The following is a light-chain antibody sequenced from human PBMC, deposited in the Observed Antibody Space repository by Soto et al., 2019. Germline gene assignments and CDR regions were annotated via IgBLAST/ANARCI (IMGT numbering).Light chain of an antibody. CDR1: SSDVGGYNY. V-gene: IGLV2-14*01. CDR3: SSYTSSTARL. J-gene: IGLJ1*01. CDR2: DVS. Sequence: QSALTQPASVSGSPGQSITISCTGTSSDVGGYNYVSWYQQHRGKAPKLMIYDVSNRPSGVSNRFSGSKSGNTASLTISGLQAEDEADYYCSSYTSSTARLFGTGTKLTVL.